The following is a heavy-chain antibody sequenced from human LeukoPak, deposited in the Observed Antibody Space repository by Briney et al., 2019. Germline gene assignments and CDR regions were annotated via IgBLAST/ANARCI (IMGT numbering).Heavy chain of an antibody. CDR1: GGSFSGYY. D-gene: IGHD3-10*01. J-gene: IGHJ4*02. V-gene: IGHV4-34*01. CDR2: INHSGST. Sequence: SETLSLTCAVYGGSFSGYYWSWIRQPPGKGLEWIGEINHSGSTNYNPSLKSRVTISVDTSKNQFSLKLSSVTAADTAVYYCARSRGGIRGVTDYWGQGTLVTVSS. CDR3: ARSRGGIRGVTDY.